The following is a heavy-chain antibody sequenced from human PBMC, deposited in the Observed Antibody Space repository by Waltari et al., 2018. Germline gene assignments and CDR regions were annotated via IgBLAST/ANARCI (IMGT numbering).Heavy chain of an antibody. CDR3: ARIPVAGQWYFDL. CDR2: ISRDSVYI. CDR1: GFPFSTYG. J-gene: IGHJ2*01. Sequence: EVQLVESGGGLVKPGGSLSLSCAASGFPFSTYGMTWVRQAPGKGLEWVSSISRDSVYIYYADSLKGRFTISRDNAKNSLYLQMNSLRAEDTAVYHCARIPVAGQWYFDLWGRGALVTVSS. V-gene: IGHV3-21*01. D-gene: IGHD6-19*01.